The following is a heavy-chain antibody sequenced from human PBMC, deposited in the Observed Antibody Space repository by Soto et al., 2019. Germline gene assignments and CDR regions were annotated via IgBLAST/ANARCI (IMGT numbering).Heavy chain of an antibody. CDR1: GYTFTSYG. V-gene: IGHV1-18*01. D-gene: IGHD3-22*01. J-gene: IGHJ4*02. CDR3: AREVNYYDSSGYPHYFDY. Sequence: QVQLVQSGAEVKKPGASVKVSCKASGYTFTSYGISWVRQAPGQGLEWMGWISAYNGNTNYAQKLQGRVTMTTDKSTSTAYMELRSLGSDDTAVYYCAREVNYYDSSGYPHYFDYWGQGTLVTVSS. CDR2: ISAYNGNT.